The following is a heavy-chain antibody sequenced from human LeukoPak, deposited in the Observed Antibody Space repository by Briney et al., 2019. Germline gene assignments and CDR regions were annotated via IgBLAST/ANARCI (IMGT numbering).Heavy chain of an antibody. V-gene: IGHV3-30*18. CDR3: AKGVYAFDI. Sequence: GGSLRLSCAASGFTFSSYGMHWVRQAPGKGLEWVAVISYDGSNKYYADSVKGRFTISRDNSKNTLYLQMNSLRAEDTAVYYRAKGVYAFDIWGQGTMVTVSS. CDR2: ISYDGSNK. CDR1: GFTFSSYG. J-gene: IGHJ3*02.